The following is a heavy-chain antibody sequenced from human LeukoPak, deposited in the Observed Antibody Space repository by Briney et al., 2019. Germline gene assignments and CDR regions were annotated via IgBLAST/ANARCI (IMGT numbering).Heavy chain of an antibody. D-gene: IGHD6-6*01. CDR1: GGSISSSSDC. J-gene: IGHJ4*02. V-gene: IGHV4-39*01. Sequence: SETLSLTCSVSGGSISSSSDCWGWIRQPPGKGLEWIGTIYYSGSTFYKPSLKSRVTIFVDTSKNQFSLKLSSVTAADTAVYYCVRRGIIAARFDYWGQGTLVTVSS. CDR3: VRRGIIAARFDY. CDR2: IYYSGST.